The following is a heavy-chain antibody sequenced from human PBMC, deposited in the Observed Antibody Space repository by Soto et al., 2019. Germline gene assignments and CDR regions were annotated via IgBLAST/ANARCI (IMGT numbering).Heavy chain of an antibody. CDR1: GFTFSNHA. CDR2: ISTAVGAT. V-gene: IGHV3-23*01. D-gene: IGHD6-13*01. Sequence: PGWSLRLSCAVSGFTFSNHAMSWVRQAPGKGLEWVSAISTAVGATYYADSVKGRFTISRDDSNNTLYLQMNSLRAEDTAVYYCAKDRTAAARNFDYWGQGTPVTVSS. CDR3: AKDRTAAARNFDY. J-gene: IGHJ4*02.